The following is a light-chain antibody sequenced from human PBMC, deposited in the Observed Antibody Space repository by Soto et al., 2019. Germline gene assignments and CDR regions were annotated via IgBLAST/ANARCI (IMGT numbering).Light chain of an antibody. CDR3: GTWDSSLSTGWM. Sequence: QSVLTQPPSVSAAPGQRVTISCSGSSSNIGSNYVSWYQQLPGTVPKLLIYDNNKRPSGIPDRFSGSKSGTSATLGITGLQTGDEADYYCGTWDSSLSTGWMFGGGTKVTVL. V-gene: IGLV1-51*01. CDR1: SSNIGSNY. CDR2: DNN. J-gene: IGLJ3*02.